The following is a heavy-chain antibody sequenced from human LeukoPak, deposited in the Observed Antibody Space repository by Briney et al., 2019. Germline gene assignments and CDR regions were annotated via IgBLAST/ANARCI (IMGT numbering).Heavy chain of an antibody. V-gene: IGHV3-43D*03. CDR1: GFTFDDYA. CDR2: ISWDGGST. J-gene: IGHJ6*03. D-gene: IGHD3-16*01. CDR3: AKDSPRPLRGDYSYYVDV. Sequence: GGSLRLSCAASGFTFDDYAMHWVRQAPGKGLEWVSLISWDGGSTYYADSVKGRFTISRDNIKNSLYLQMNSLRAEATALYYCAKDSPRPLRGDYSYYVDVGGKGTAVTVSS.